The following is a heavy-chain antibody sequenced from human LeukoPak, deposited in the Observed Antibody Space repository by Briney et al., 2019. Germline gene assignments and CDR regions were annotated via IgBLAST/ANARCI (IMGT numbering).Heavy chain of an antibody. CDR1: GGSISSYY. D-gene: IGHD3-22*01. V-gene: IGHV4-59*01. CDR2: IYYSGST. Sequence: SETLSLTCTVSGGSISSYYWSWLRQPPGKGLEWIGYIYYSGSTNYNPSLKSRVTISVDTSKNQFSLKLSSVTAADTAVYYCARGRLGSPYYYDSSGYYYFDYWGQGTLVTVSS. J-gene: IGHJ4*02. CDR3: ARGRLGSPYYYDSSGYYYFDY.